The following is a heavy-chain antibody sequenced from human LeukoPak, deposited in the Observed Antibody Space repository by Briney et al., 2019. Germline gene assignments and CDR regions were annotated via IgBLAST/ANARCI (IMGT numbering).Heavy chain of an antibody. J-gene: IGHJ3*02. V-gene: IGHV5-51*01. D-gene: IGHD1-26*01. Sequence: GESLKTSCKGSGYSFTSYWIGWVRQMPGKGLEWMGIIYPGDSDTRYSPSFQGQVTISADKSISTAYLQWSSLKASDTAMYYCARRGSRELLRGAFDIWGQGTMVTVSS. CDR1: GYSFTSYW. CDR2: IYPGDSDT. CDR3: ARRGSRELLRGAFDI.